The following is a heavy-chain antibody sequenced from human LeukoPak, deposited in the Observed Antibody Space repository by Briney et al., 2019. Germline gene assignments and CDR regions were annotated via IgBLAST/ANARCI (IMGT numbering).Heavy chain of an antibody. D-gene: IGHD2-21*01. J-gene: IGHJ5*02. CDR3: ARDARVVMYNWFDP. V-gene: IGHV1-2*02. CDR2: INTNNGGT. CDR1: GYTFTGYY. Sequence: ASVKVSCKASGYTFTGYYIHWVRQAPGQGLEWMGWINTNNGGTNYAQKFQGRITMTTDTSISTAYMELSRLRSDDTAVYYCARDARVVMYNWFDPWGQGTLVTVSS.